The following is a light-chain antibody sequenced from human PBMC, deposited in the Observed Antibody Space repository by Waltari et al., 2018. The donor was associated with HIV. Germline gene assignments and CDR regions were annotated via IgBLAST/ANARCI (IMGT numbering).Light chain of an antibody. CDR1: TSEVGGIT. V-gene: IGLV2-14*01. CDR3: SSYTSSNTRVV. CDR2: EVS. J-gene: IGLJ2*01. Sequence: PALPRPAPVSGPLGRPTPTSATEPTSEVGGITISPWYQQHPGKAPKLMIYEVSNRPSGVSNRFSGSKSGNTASLTISGLQAEDEADYYCSSYTSSNTRVVFGGGTKLTVL.